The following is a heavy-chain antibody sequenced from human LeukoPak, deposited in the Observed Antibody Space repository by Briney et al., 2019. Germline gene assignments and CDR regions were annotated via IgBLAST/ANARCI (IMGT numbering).Heavy chain of an antibody. J-gene: IGHJ4*02. CDR2: ISYSGRTI. V-gene: IGHV3-11*01. Sequence: GGSLRLSCAVSGFTFSDSYMTWIRQAPGKGPEWVSYISYSGRTISYADSVKGRFTISRDNAKNSLYLQMNSLRPEDTAVYYCAGSYDSSGFSDYWGQGTLVTVSS. CDR3: AGSYDSSGFSDY. D-gene: IGHD3-22*01. CDR1: GFTFSDSY.